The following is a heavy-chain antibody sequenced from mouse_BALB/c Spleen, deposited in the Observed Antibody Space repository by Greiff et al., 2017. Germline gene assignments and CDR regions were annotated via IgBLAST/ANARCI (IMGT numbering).Heavy chain of an antibody. V-gene: IGHV2-9*02. D-gene: IGHD2-4*01. CDR2: IWAGGST. CDR1: GFSLTSYG. CDR3: ASGITTWVAD. J-gene: IGHJ3*01. Sequence: VKLMESGPGLVAPSQSLSITCTVSGFSLTSYGVHWVRQPPGKGLEWLGVIWAGGSTNYNSALMSSLSISKDNSKSQVFLKMNSLQTDDTAMYYCASGITTWVADWGQGTLVTGSA.